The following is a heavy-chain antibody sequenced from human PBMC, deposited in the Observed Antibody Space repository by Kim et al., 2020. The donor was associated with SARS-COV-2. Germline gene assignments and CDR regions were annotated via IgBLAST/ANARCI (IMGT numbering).Heavy chain of an antibody. CDR2: IFNSGRT. J-gene: IGHJ4*02. V-gene: IGHV4-59*13. CDR3: ARASGYYVIDY. Sequence: SETLSLICTVSGGSISSYYWSWVRQPPGKGLEWIGYIFNSGRTNYNPSLKSRLTISVDTSKNQFSLKLSSVTAADTAMYFCARASGYYVIDYWGQGTLVTVSS. D-gene: IGHD3-10*02. CDR1: GGSISSYY.